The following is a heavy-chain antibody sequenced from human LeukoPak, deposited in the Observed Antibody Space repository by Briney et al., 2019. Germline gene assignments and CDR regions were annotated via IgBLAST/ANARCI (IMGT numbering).Heavy chain of an antibody. CDR3: AKVGGYYDSSGYYYFDY. Sequence: GGSLRLSCAASGFTFSSYAMSWVRQAPGKGLEWVSAISGSGGSTYYADSVKGRFTISRDNSKNTLYLQMNSLRAEDTAVYYRAKVGGYYDSSGYYYFDYWGQGTLVTVSS. V-gene: IGHV3-23*01. CDR1: GFTFSSYA. J-gene: IGHJ4*02. CDR2: ISGSGGST. D-gene: IGHD3-22*01.